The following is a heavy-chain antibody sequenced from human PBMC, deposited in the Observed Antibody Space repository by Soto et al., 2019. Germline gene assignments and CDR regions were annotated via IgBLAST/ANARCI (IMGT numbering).Heavy chain of an antibody. CDR1: CGSISSYY. J-gene: IGHJ6*03. V-gene: IGHV4-59*08. Sequence: SETLSLTCTVSCGSISSYYWSWIRQPPGKGLEWIGYIYYSGSTNYNPSLKSRVTISVDTSKNQFSLKLSSVTAADTAVYYWARRIPAAIASHYYYYMDVWGKGTTVTVSS. CDR3: ARRIPAAIASHYYYYMDV. D-gene: IGHD2-2*01. CDR2: IYYSGST.